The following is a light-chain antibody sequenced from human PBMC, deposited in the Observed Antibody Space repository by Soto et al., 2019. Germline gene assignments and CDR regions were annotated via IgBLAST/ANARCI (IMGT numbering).Light chain of an antibody. CDR2: WAS. V-gene: IGKV4-1*01. Sequence: DIVMTQSPDSLAVSLGERATINCRSSQSVLYTSNNKNYLAWYQQKPGQSPSLLIYWASTRESGVPERFSGSGSETNFPLTITNMQPEDVAIYYCQQYYTNPPWSFGQGTRVEIK. CDR3: QQYYTNPPWS. J-gene: IGKJ1*01. CDR1: QSVLYTSNNKNY.